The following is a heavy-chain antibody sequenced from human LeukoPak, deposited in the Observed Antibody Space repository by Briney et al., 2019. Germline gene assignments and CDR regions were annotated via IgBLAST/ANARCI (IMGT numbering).Heavy chain of an antibody. V-gene: IGHV1-2*06. CDR2: INPNSGGT. CDR3: ARAYMTTVTTFAY. Sequence: SEKVSCKASGDTFTGYYMHWVRQAPGQGLEWMGRINPNSGGTNYAQKFQGRVTMTRDTSISTAYMELSRLRSDDTAVYYCARAYMTTVTTFAYWGQGTLVTVSS. CDR1: GDTFTGYY. D-gene: IGHD4-17*01. J-gene: IGHJ4*02.